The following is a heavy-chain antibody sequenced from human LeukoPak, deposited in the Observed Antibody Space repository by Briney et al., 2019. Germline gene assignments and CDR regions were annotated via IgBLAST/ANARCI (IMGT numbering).Heavy chain of an antibody. CDR2: VEFDGSDE. CDR3: AKKTCSGRCAGVFDF. CDR1: GFTFSDFV. Sequence: GGSLRLSCVASGFTFSDFVMDWVRQAPGRGLEWVAAVEFDGSDEYYADSVKGRFTVSRDNHMNTLYLQLSSLRVEDTAVYYCAKKTCSGRCAGVFDFWGQGTMVTVSS. V-gene: IGHV3-30-3*01. J-gene: IGHJ3*01. D-gene: IGHD2-15*01.